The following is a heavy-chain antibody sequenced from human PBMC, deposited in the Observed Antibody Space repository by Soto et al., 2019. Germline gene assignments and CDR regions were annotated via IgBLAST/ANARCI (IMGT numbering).Heavy chain of an antibody. CDR1: GFTFSSYG. CDR2: ISYDGNNK. Sequence: GGSLRLSCAASGFTFSSYGMHWVRQAPGKGLEWVAVISYDGNNKYYADSVKGRFTISRDNSKNTLYLQMNSLRAEDTAVYYCAKDPFYYGYFDYWGQGTLVTVSS. D-gene: IGHD3-16*01. CDR3: AKDPFYYGYFDY. J-gene: IGHJ4*02. V-gene: IGHV3-30*18.